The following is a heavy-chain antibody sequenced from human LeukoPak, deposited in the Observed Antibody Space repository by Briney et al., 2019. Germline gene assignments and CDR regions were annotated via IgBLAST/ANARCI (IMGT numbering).Heavy chain of an antibody. CDR2: IIPVLGIA. V-gene: IGHV1-69*02. CDR3: ARGWSGSYLDY. CDR1: GGTFSSYT. D-gene: IGHD3-3*01. J-gene: IGHJ4*02. Sequence: SVKVSCKASGGTFSSYTISWVRQAPGQGLEWMGRIIPVLGIANYAQKFQGRVTITADKSTSTAYMELSSLRSEDTAVYYCARGWSGSYLDYWGQGTLVTVSS.